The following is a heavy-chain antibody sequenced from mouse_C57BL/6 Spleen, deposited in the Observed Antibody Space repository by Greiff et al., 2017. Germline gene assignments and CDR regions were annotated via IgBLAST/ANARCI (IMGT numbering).Heavy chain of an antibody. CDR2: IWTGGGT. CDR3: AGEGNDGGSTYARGY. D-gene: IGHD1-1*02. J-gene: IGHJ4*01. CDR1: GFSLTSYA. Sequence: VKLVESGPGLVAPSQSLSITCTVSGFSLTSYAISWVRQPPGKGLEWLGVIWTGGGTNYNSALKSRLSISKDNSKSQVFLKMNSLQTDDTAGYDGAGEGNDGGSTYARGYWGQGSSGTGSA. V-gene: IGHV2-9-1*01.